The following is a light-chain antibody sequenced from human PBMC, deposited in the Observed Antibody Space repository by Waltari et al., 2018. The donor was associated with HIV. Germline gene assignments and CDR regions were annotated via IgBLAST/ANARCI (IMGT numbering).Light chain of an antibody. CDR2: KTS. Sequence: DIQMTQSPSTLSALVGDRVTMTCRASESITGRLAWYQQKPGKAPKVLIYKTSSLESGVPLRFSGSASGTEFTLTISSLQPDDFATYYCQQYKSYSPWTFGQGTKVEIK. V-gene: IGKV1-5*03. CDR1: ESITGR. J-gene: IGKJ1*01. CDR3: QQYKSYSPWT.